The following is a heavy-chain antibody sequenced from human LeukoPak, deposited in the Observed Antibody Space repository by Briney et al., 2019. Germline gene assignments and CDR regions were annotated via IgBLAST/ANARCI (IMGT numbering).Heavy chain of an antibody. J-gene: IGHJ4*02. CDR1: GFTFSSHS. V-gene: IGHV3-21*01. Sequence: GGSLRLSCAASGFTFSSHSMNWVRQAPGEGLEWVSSISSSSSYIYYADSVKGRFTISRDNAKNSLYLQMNSLRAEDTAVYYCAREVGSGWSYYFDYWGQGTLVTVSS. D-gene: IGHD6-19*01. CDR3: AREVGSGWSYYFDY. CDR2: ISSSSSYI.